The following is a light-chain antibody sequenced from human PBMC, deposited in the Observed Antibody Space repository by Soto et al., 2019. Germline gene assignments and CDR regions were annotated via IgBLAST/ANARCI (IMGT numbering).Light chain of an antibody. CDR3: QQATSFPFT. CDR2: ATS. V-gene: IGKV1-12*01. Sequence: DIQMTQSPSSVSASVGDRVTITCRASQGISDWLAWYQQKPGKAPKLLIYATSSLQSGVPSRFNGSGSGTDFTLIISSLQPEDFATYYCQQATSFPFTFGPGTKVDIK. CDR1: QGISDW. J-gene: IGKJ3*01.